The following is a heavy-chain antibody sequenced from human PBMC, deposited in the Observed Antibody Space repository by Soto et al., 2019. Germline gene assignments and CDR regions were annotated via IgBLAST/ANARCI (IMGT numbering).Heavy chain of an antibody. CDR3: ARSLYYDILTEAYYYYGMDV. J-gene: IGHJ6*02. CDR1: GGSFSGYY. Sequence: PSETLSLTCAVYGGSFSGYYWSWIRQPPGKGLEWIGEINHSGSTNYNPSLKSRVTISVDTSKNQFSLKLSSVAAADTAVYYCARSLYYDILTEAYYYYGMDVWGQGTTVTVSS. V-gene: IGHV4-34*01. D-gene: IGHD3-9*01. CDR2: INHSGST.